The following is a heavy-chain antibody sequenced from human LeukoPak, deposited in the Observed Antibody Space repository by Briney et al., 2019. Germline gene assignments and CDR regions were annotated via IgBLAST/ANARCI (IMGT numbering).Heavy chain of an antibody. CDR2: IWYDGSNK. V-gene: IGHV3-33*01. D-gene: IGHD3-22*01. J-gene: IGHJ4*02. CDR3: ARDEDVSSGYSY. Sequence: PGRSLRLSCAASGFTFSSYGMHWVRQAPGKGLEWVAVIWYDGSNKYYADSVKGRFTISRDNSKNTLYLQMNSLRAEDTAVYYCARDEDVSSGYSYWGQGTLVTVSS. CDR1: GFTFSSYG.